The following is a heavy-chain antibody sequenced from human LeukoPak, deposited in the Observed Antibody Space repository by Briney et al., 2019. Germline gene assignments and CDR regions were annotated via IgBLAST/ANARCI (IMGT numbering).Heavy chain of an antibody. D-gene: IGHD1-26*01. CDR2: IYYSGST. CDR3: ARHEYTGSYYGLSWFDP. V-gene: IGHV4-39*01. CDR1: GGSISSSGYY. Sequence: SSETLSLTCTVSGGSISSSGYYWGWIRQPPGKGLEWIASIYYSGSTYYNPSLKSRVTIYVDTSKNQLSLKLSSLTAADTAVYYCARHEYTGSYYGLSWFDPWGRGTLVTVSS. J-gene: IGHJ5*02.